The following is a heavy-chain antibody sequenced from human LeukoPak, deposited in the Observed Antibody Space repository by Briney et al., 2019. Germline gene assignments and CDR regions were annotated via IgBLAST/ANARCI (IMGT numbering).Heavy chain of an antibody. J-gene: IGHJ5*02. V-gene: IGHV4-38-2*02. Sequence: SETLSLTCAVSDYSITSDYYWGWIRQPPGKVLEWIGSIYHSGSTYYTPSLRSRVTISVDTSKNQFSLKLTSVTAADTAVYYCAREGSTSGTNWFAPWGQGTLVTVSS. D-gene: IGHD3-10*01. CDR3: AREGSTSGTNWFAP. CDR1: DYSITSDYY. CDR2: IYHSGST.